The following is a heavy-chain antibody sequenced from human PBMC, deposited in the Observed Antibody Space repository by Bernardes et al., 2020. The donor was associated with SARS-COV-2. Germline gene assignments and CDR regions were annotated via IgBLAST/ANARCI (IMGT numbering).Heavy chain of an antibody. CDR2: IRAYNGNT. CDR3: SRVAYEIPGYGSSQDY. V-gene: IGHV1-18*01. CDR1: GYTFSSFG. Sequence: ASVKVSCKASGYTFSSFGISWVRQAPGQGLEWMGWIRAYNGNTNYAQKLQGRLTMTTDKSTYTANMELRSLTSDDTAVYSCSRVAYEIPGYGSSQDYWGQGTPFPVTS. D-gene: IGHD6-13*01. J-gene: IGHJ4*02.